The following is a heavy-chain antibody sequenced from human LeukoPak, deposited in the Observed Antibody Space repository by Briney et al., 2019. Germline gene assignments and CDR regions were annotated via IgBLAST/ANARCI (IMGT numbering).Heavy chain of an antibody. CDR3: ARRNYYGLERPGNWFDP. CDR1: GFTFSSYS. V-gene: IGHV4-59*08. J-gene: IGHJ5*02. D-gene: IGHD3-10*01. Sequence: GSLRLSCAASGFTFSSYSMNWVRQAPGKGLEWIGYIYSSGSTIYNPSLKYRVTISVDTSKNQFSLNLSSVSAADTAVYYCARRNYYGLERPGNWFDPWGQGTLVTVSS. CDR2: IYSSGST.